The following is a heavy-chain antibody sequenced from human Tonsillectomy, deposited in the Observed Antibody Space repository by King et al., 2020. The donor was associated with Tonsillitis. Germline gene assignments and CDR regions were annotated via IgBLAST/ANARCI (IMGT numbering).Heavy chain of an antibody. J-gene: IGHJ6*02. D-gene: IGHD3-10*01. CDR1: GFKFSNAY. Sequence: DVQLVESGGGLVKPGGSLRLSCVASGFKFSNAYMSWVRQAPGKGLEWVGRIKSQRDGGTTDYGAPVKGRFSISRDDPKNTLYLQKNSLKIEDSGIYYCRDGSGIWYGVDVWGQGTAVTVSS. CDR2: IKSQRDGGTT. V-gene: IGHV3-15*01. CDR3: RDGSGIWYGVDV.